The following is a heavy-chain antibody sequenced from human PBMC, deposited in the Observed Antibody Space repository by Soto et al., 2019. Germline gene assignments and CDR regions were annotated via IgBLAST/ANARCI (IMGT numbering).Heavy chain of an antibody. V-gene: IGHV3-21*01. J-gene: IGHJ5*01. Sequence: EVQLVESGGGLVKPGGPLRLSCAASGFTFSLYSMIWVRQAPGKGLEWVASITSSSSYIYYEDSLKGRFTNSRDNAKNSLFLKLDSLRAEDTAVYFCVRARSTDSRPDSWGQGTLVTVSS. CDR1: GFTFSLYS. CDR3: VRARSTDSRPDS. D-gene: IGHD3-22*01. CDR2: ITSSSSYI.